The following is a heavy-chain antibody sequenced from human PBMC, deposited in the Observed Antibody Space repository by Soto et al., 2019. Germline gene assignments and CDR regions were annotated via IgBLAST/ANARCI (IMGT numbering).Heavy chain of an antibody. J-gene: IGHJ4*02. CDR3: HGYGY. V-gene: IGHV3-53*01. CDR1: GFTVTINY. D-gene: IGHD5-12*01. Sequence: EVQVAESGGGLVQPGGSLRLSCAVSGFTVTINYMSWVRQAPGKGLEWVSVIYSGGTIYYADSVKGRFTISRDTSKNTLYLQMNSLRGDDTAVYYCHGYGYWGQGTLFTVSS. CDR2: IYSGGTI.